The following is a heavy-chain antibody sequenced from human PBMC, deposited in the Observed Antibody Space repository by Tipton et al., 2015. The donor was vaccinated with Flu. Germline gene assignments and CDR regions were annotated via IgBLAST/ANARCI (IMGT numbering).Heavy chain of an antibody. CDR3: AREDFYDVDLVDWYVDL. D-gene: IGHD3-22*01. CDR1: DDSIDNFY. Sequence: GLVKPSETLSLSCTFSDDSIDNFYWTWIRQSPGKALEWIGNVHYTGSADSSPSLKSRVTISVDTSRKQFSLRLKSVTAADAAVYYCAREDFYDVDLVDWYVDLWGRGTLVTVSS. J-gene: IGHJ2*01. CDR2: VHYTGSA. V-gene: IGHV4-59*01.